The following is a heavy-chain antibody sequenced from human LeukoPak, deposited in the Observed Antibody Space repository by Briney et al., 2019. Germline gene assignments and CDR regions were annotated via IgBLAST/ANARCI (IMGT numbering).Heavy chain of an antibody. Sequence: GGSLRLSCAASGFTFSSYAMSWVRQAPGKGLEWASAISGSGGSTYYADSVKGRFTISRDNSKNTMYLQMNSLRVEDTAVYYCARGWPAHYFDHWGQGTLVTVSS. CDR1: GFTFSSYA. V-gene: IGHV3-23*01. CDR3: ARGWPAHYFDH. D-gene: IGHD6-13*01. CDR2: ISGSGGST. J-gene: IGHJ4*02.